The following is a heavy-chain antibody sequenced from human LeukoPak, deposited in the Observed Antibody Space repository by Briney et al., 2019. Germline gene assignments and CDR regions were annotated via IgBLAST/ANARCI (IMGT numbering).Heavy chain of an antibody. CDR2: IFNSGST. Sequence: SETLSLTCTVSAGSIRSYYWSWIRQPPGKGLELIGYIFNSGSTNYNPSLKSRVTMSLDTSKSQFSLRLSSVTAADTAVYYCARDEMEHSGSYYDYWGQGTLVTVSS. CDR1: AGSIRSYY. J-gene: IGHJ4*02. V-gene: IGHV4-4*08. D-gene: IGHD1-26*01. CDR3: ARDEMEHSGSYYDY.